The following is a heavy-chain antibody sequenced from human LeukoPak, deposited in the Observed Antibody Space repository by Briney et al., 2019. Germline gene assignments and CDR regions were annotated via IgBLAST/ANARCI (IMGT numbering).Heavy chain of an antibody. V-gene: IGHV1-18*01. CDR1: GYTFTSYG. Sequence: AAPVKVSCKASGYTFTSYGIIWVRQAPGQGLQWMGWISAHNGKTNYAQNLQGRVTMTTDTSTNTVYLELRSLTSDDTAVYYCARAGTTLLLDYWGQGTLVTVSS. CDR3: ARAGTTLLLDY. D-gene: IGHD4-11*01. CDR2: ISAHNGKT. J-gene: IGHJ4*02.